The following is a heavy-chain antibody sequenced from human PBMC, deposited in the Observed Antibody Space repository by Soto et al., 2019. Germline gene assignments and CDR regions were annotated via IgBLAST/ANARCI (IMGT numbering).Heavy chain of an antibody. CDR3: AGSQGSSTSLEIYYYYYYGMDV. CDR1: GGTFSSYA. D-gene: IGHD2-2*01. CDR2: IIPISGTA. V-gene: IGHV1-69*01. Sequence: QVQLVQSGAEVKKPGSSVKVSCKASGGTFSSYAISWVRQAPGQGLEWMGGIIPISGTANYAQKFQGRVTITADESTSTAYMELSSLRSEDTAVDYCAGSQGSSTSLEIYYYYYYGMDVWGQGTTVTVSS. J-gene: IGHJ6*01.